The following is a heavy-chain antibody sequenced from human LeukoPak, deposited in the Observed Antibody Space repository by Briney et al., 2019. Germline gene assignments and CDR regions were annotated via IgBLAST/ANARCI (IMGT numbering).Heavy chain of an antibody. CDR2: INPNSGGT. J-gene: IGHJ4*02. D-gene: IGHD6-13*01. CDR1: GYTFTGYY. V-gene: IGHV1-2*02. Sequence: ASVRVSCKASGYTFTGYYMHWVRQAPGQGLEWMGWINPNSGGTNYAQKFQGRVTMTRDTSISTAYMELSRLRSDDTAVYYCARGIAAAGTTSLNLPTYYFDYWGQGTLVTVSS. CDR3: ARGIAAAGTTSLNLPTYYFDY.